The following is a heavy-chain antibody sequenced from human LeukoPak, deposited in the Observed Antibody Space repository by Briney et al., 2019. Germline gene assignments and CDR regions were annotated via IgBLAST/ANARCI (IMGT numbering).Heavy chain of an antibody. J-gene: IGHJ4*02. Sequence: SVKVSCKASGGTFSSYAISWVRQAPGQGLEWMGGIIPIFGTANYAQKFQGRVTITADESTSSAYMELSSLRSEDTAVYYCARDRRNYGDYYFDYWGQGTLVTVSS. D-gene: IGHD4-17*01. V-gene: IGHV1-69*13. CDR3: ARDRRNYGDYYFDY. CDR2: IIPIFGTA. CDR1: GGTFSSYA.